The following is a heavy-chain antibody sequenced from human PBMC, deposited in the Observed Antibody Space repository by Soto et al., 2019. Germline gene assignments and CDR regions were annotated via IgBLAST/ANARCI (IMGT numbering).Heavy chain of an antibody. D-gene: IGHD2-8*02. CDR2: IIPVFGTG. CDR3: ARVGGTGGYPYRLDY. J-gene: IGHJ4*02. CDR1: GGTFSSYA. V-gene: IGHV1-69*06. Sequence: QVQLVQSGAEVKKPGSSVKVSCKASGGTFSSYAISWVRQAPGQWLEWTGGIIPVFGTGIYAQKFQGRVTITAEKSTNTAYMELSRLRSEDTAVYFCARVGGTGGYPYRLDYWGQGTLVTVSS.